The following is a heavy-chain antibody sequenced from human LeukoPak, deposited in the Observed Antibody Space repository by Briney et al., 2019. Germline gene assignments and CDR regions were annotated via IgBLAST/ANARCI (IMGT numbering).Heavy chain of an antibody. D-gene: IGHD7-27*01. J-gene: IGHJ5*02. V-gene: IGHV3-7*01. CDR3: AREGAAPHWGHNWFDP. CDR1: GFTFSSYW. CDR2: VKQDGSEK. Sequence: GGSLRLSCAASGFTFSSYWMSWVRQAPGKGLEWVANVKQDGSEKYYVDSVKGRFTISRDNAKNSLYLQMNSLRAEDTAVYYCAREGAAPHWGHNWFDPWGQGTLVTVSS.